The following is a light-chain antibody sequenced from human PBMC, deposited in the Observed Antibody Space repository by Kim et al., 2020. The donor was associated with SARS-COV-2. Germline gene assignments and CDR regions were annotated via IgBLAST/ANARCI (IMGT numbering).Light chain of an antibody. CDR3: AAWDDSLNSPV. J-gene: IGLJ2*01. Sequence: QSVLTQPPSASGTPGQRITISCSGGTANIGSNSVNWYQQLPGTAPKLLIYTSDQRPSGVPDRFSGSRSGTSASLAISGLQSEDEADYYCAAWDDSLNSPVFGGGTQLTVL. CDR1: TANIGSNS. CDR2: TSD. V-gene: IGLV1-44*01.